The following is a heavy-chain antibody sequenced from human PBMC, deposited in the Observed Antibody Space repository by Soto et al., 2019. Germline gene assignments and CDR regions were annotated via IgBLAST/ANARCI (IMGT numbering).Heavy chain of an antibody. D-gene: IGHD6-6*01. CDR1: GGSISSSSYY. Sequence: SETRSLTCPVSGGSISSSSYYWGWIRQPPGKGLEWIGSIYYSGSTYYNPSLKSRVTISVDTSKNQFSLKLSSVTAADTAVYYCARQRDSSSSSWFDPWGQGTLVTVSS. CDR3: ARQRDSSSSSWFDP. CDR2: IYYSGST. J-gene: IGHJ5*02. V-gene: IGHV4-39*01.